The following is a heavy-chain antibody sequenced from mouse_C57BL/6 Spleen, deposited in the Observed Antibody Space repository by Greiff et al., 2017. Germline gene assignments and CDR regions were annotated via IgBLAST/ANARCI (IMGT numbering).Heavy chain of an antibody. Sequence: VQLQQPGAELVKPGASVKMSCKASGYTFTSYWLTWVQQRPGQGLEWIGDIYPGSGSTNYNEKFQSKATLTVDTSSSTAYMQLSSLTSEDSAVYYCARRGRNWGFCAYWGQGTLVTVAA. CDR3: ARRGRNWGFCAY. D-gene: IGHD4-1*01. J-gene: IGHJ3*01. CDR1: GYTFTSYW. V-gene: IGHV1-55*01. CDR2: IYPGSGST.